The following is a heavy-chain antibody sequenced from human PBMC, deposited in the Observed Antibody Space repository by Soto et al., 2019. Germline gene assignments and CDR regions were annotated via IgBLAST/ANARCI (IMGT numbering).Heavy chain of an antibody. CDR3: ARVVPYYVFWCGYPPPTGYFDY. CDR1: GGSFSGYY. D-gene: IGHD3-3*01. Sequence: PSETLSLTCAVYGGSFSGYYWSWIRQPPGKGLEWIGEINHSGSTNYNPSLKSRVTISVDTSKNQFSLKLSSVTAADTAVYYCARVVPYYVFWCGYPPPTGYFDYWGQGSLVTVSS. V-gene: IGHV4-34*01. CDR2: INHSGST. J-gene: IGHJ4*02.